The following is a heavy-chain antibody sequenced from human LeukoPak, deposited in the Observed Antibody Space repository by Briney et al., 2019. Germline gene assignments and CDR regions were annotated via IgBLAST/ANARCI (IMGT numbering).Heavy chain of an antibody. CDR1: GYTFTSYG. Sequence: ASVKVSCKASGYTFTSYGISWVRQAPGQALEWMGWISAYNGNTNYAQKLQGRVTMTTDTSTSTAYMELRSLRSDDTAVYYCARDRRASGDRTFDYWGQGTLVTVSS. CDR3: ARDRRASGDRTFDY. V-gene: IGHV1-18*01. CDR2: ISAYNGNT. D-gene: IGHD4-17*01. J-gene: IGHJ4*02.